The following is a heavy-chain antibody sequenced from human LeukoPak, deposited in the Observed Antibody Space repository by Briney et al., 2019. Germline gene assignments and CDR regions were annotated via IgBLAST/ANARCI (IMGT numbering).Heavy chain of an antibody. Sequence: KPSETLSLTCTVSGGSISSGSYYWYWIRQPAGKGLEWIGTMYHSGSTNYNPSLKSRVTISVDTSKNQFSLKLSSVTAADTAVYFCARGFRGDNFDYWGQGTLVTVSS. D-gene: IGHD7-27*01. CDR2: MYHSGST. J-gene: IGHJ4*02. CDR3: ARGFRGDNFDY. V-gene: IGHV4-61*02. CDR1: GGSISSGSYY.